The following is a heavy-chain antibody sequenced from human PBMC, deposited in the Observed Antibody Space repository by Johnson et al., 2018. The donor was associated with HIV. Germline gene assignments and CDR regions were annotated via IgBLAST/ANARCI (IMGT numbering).Heavy chain of an antibody. CDR1: GFTFSDYY. D-gene: IGHD6-13*01. CDR2: ISSSGSTI. CDR3: ATYSSSWYKGGYAFYI. V-gene: IGHV3-11*04. J-gene: IGHJ3*02. Sequence: QVQLVESGGGLVKPGGSLRLSCAVSGFTFSDYYMRWIRQAPGKGLEWVSYISSSGSTIYYADSVKGRFTISRDNAKTSLYLQMNSLIAEDTAVYYCATYSSSWYKGGYAFYIWGQGTMVTVSS.